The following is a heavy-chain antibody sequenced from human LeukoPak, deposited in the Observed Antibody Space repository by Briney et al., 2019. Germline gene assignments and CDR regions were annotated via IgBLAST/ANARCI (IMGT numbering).Heavy chain of an antibody. CDR1: GGSITSYY. CDR2: IYTTGST. J-gene: IGHJ4*02. CDR3: ASLPTVYSRGYLAL. Sequence: SETLSLTCTVSGGSITSYYWSWIRQPAGKGLEWIGRIYTTGSTYYNHFLKSRVTISVDMSKNQFSLKLSSVTAADTAVYYCASLPTVYSRGYLALWGQGTLVTVSS. V-gene: IGHV4-4*07. D-gene: IGHD3-22*01.